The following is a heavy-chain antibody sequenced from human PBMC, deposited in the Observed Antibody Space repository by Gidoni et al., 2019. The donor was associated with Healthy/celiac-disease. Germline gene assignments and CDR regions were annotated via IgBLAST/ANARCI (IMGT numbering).Heavy chain of an antibody. D-gene: IGHD3-3*01. V-gene: IGHV1-18*04. CDR1: GYTFTSYG. J-gene: IGHJ6*02. CDR3: ARVRVYDFWSGYYNGYYYYYGMDV. Sequence: QVQLVQSGAEGKKPGASVKGSCKASGYTFTSYGISWVRQAPGQGLEGMGWISAYNGNTNYAQKLQGRVTMTTDTSTSTAYMELRSLRSDDTAVYYCARVRVYDFWSGYYNGYYYYYGMDVWGQGTTVTVSS. CDR2: ISAYNGNT.